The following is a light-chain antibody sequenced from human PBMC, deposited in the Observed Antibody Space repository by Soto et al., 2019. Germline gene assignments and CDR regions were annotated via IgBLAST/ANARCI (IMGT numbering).Light chain of an antibody. CDR3: ATWDDGLSGLYV. V-gene: IGLV1-51*01. CDR1: SSNIGKDF. J-gene: IGLJ1*01. CDR2: DNN. Sequence: QSVLTQPPSVSAAPGQTVTISCSGSSSNIGKDFVSWYQHFPGTAPKLLIYDNNKRPSGIPDRFSGSKSGTSATLGITGVQTGDEAYYYCATWDDGLSGLYVFGTGTKVTVL.